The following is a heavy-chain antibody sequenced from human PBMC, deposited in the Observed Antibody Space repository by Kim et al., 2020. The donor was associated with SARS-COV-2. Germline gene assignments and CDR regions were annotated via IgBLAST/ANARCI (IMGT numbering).Heavy chain of an antibody. J-gene: IGHJ6*02. CDR3: ARDPDIVVVPAGYYYYYGMDV. Sequence: SQTLSLTCAISGDSVSSNSAAWNWIRQSPSRGLEWLGRTYYRSKWYNDYAVSVKSRITINPDTSKNQFSLQLNSVTPEDTAVYYCARDPDIVVVPAGYYYYYGMDVWGQGTTVTVSS. CDR2: TYYRSKWYN. D-gene: IGHD2-2*01. V-gene: IGHV6-1*01. CDR1: GDSVSSNSAA.